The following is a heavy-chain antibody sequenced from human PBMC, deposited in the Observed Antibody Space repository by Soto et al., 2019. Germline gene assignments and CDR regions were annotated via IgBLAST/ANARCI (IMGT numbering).Heavy chain of an antibody. J-gene: IGHJ5*02. CDR1: GGTFSSYA. D-gene: IGHD6-6*01. CDR3: TGASIAARPDRVRAWFDP. CDR2: IIPIFGTA. V-gene: IGHV1-69*06. Sequence: QVQLVQSGAEVKKPGSSVKVSCKASGGTFSSYAISWVRQAPGQGLEWMGGIIPIFGTANYAQKFQGRVTITADKSTSTAYMELSSLRSEDTAVYYCTGASIAARPDRVRAWFDPWGQGTLVTVSS.